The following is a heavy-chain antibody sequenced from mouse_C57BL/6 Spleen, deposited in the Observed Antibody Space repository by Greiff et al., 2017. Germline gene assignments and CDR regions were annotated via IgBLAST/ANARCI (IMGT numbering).Heavy chain of an antibody. J-gene: IGHJ4*01. CDR2: INYDGSST. V-gene: IGHV5-16*01. CDR1: GFTFSDYY. Sequence: EVKLMESEGGLVQPGSSMKLSCTASGFTFSDYYMAWVRQVPEKGLEWVANINYDGSSTYYLDSLKSRFIISRDNAKNILYLQMSSLKSEDTATYYGARGGLLWSPYCAMDYWGQGTSVTVSS. D-gene: IGHD2-1*01. CDR3: ARGGLLWSPYCAMDY.